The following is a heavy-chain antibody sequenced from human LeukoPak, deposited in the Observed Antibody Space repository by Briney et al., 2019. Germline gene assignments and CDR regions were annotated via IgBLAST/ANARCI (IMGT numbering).Heavy chain of an antibody. V-gene: IGHV1-69*05. CDR2: IIPIFGTA. D-gene: IGHD4-23*01. J-gene: IGHJ3*02. CDR3: ARDLYGANSGAFDI. CDR1: GYTFTSYD. Sequence: SVKVSCKASGYTFTSYDINWVRQAPGQGLEWMGGIIPIFGTANYAQKFQGRVTVTRDMSTSTVYMELSSLRSEDTAVYSCARDLYGANSGAFDIWGQGTMVTVSS.